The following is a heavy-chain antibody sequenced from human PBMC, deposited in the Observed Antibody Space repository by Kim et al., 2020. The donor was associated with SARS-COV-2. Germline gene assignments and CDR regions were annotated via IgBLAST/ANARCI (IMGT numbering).Heavy chain of an antibody. V-gene: IGHV5-51*01. CDR3: ARLATGGGSSGPTPSNY. J-gene: IGHJ4*02. CDR2: IYPGDSDT. Sequence: GESLKISCKGSGDSFTSYWSGWVRQMPGKGLEWRGIIYPGDSDTRYSPAFQGQVTISAAKSISTAYRQWSSLKASDTAMYYWARLATGGGSSGPTPSNYWRQRTLVTPSS. CDR1: GDSFTSYW. D-gene: IGHD6-6*01.